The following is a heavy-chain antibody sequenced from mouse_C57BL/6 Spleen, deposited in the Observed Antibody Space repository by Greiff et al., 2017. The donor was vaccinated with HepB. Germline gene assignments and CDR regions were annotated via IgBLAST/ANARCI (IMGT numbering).Heavy chain of an antibody. V-gene: IGHV14-4*01. Sequence: EVQLQQSGAELVRPGASVKLSCTASGFNIKDDYMHWVKQRPEQGLEWIGWIDPENGDTEYASKFQGKATITADTSSNTAYLQLSSLTSEDTAVYYWTLLRSHLFDYWGQGTTLTVSS. CDR3: TLLRSHLFDY. D-gene: IGHD3-1*01. CDR2: IDPENGDT. J-gene: IGHJ2*01. CDR1: GFNIKDDY.